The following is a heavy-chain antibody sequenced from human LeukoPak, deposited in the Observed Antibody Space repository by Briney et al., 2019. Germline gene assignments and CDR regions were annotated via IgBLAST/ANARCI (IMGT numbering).Heavy chain of an antibody. D-gene: IGHD3-10*01. V-gene: IGHV1-46*01. CDR1: GYTFTSYY. J-gene: IGHJ4*02. CDR3: ARVTYYYGSGSGYFDH. CDR2: INPSGGST. Sequence: ASVKVSCKASGYTFTSYYMHWVRQAPGQGLEWMGIINPSGGSTSYAQKFQGRVTMTTDTSTSTVYMELSSLRSEDTAVYYCARVTYYYGSGSGYFDHWGQGTLVTVSS.